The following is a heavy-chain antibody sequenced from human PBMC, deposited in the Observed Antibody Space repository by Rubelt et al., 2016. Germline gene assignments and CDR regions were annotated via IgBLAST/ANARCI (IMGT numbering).Heavy chain of an antibody. D-gene: IGHD3-3*01. CDR3: ARGRGDGRDFSRRFYLEK. CDR2: ISQGGTT. V-gene: IGHV4-34*02. CDR1: GETFSSYY. Sequence: QVQLQQWGAGLLKPSETLFLTCAVYGETFSSYYWNWIRQSPERGLEWIGEISQGGTTNYNPSLESRVIMSVDKSKNQFSLRLNSMTDADTAMDYCARGRGDGRDFSRRFYLEKWSRGTLVSVSS. J-gene: IGHJ1*01.